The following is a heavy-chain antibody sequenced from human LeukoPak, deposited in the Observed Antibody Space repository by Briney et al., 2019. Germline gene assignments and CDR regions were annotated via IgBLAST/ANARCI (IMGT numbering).Heavy chain of an antibody. Sequence: GASVKVSCKAYGYPFTSSDINWVRQAPGRGLEWMGWMNPNSGNTGYAQKFQGRVTMSRNTSISTAYMELSSLRSEDTAVYYCARGGEKLLNPWGRYYYMDVWGKGTTVTVSS. D-gene: IGHD3-16*01. CDR1: GYPFTSSD. CDR2: MNPNSGNT. V-gene: IGHV1-8*02. J-gene: IGHJ6*03. CDR3: ARGGEKLLNPWGRYYYMDV.